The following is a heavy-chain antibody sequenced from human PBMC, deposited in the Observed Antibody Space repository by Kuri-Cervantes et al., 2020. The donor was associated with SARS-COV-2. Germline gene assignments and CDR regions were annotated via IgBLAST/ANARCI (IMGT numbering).Heavy chain of an antibody. Sequence: GESLKISCKGSGYTFSNYWIAWVRQMPGKGLEWMGIIYPDDSDIRYSPSFQGQVTISADKSSSTAYLQWSSLKASDTAMYYCARQKYQLLYNWFDPRGQGTLVTVSS. V-gene: IGHV5-51*01. CDR3: ARQKYQLLYNWFDP. CDR2: IYPDDSDI. CDR1: GYTFSNYW. J-gene: IGHJ5*02. D-gene: IGHD2-2*01.